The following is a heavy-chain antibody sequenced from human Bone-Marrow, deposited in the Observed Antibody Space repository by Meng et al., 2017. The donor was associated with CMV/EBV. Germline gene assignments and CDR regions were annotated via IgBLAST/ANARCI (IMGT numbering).Heavy chain of an antibody. J-gene: IGHJ4*02. CDR3: ARKIGYCSSISCYIDY. Sequence: GSLRLSCTVSGGSISSYYWSWIRQPPGKGLEWIGYIYYSGSTNYNPSLKSRVTISVDTSKNQFSLKLSSVTAADTAVYYCARKIGYCSSISCYIDYWGQGALVTVSS. D-gene: IGHD2-2*02. CDR1: GGSISSYY. CDR2: IYYSGST. V-gene: IGHV4-59*01.